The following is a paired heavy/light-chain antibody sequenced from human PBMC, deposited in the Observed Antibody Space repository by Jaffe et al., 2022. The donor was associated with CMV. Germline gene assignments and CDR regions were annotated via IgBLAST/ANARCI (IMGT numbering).Heavy chain of an antibody. CDR1: GFTFRSYV. J-gene: IGHJ3*01. CDR2: IIGSGDSI. D-gene: IGHD3-10*01. CDR3: AKDLRGVFPDAFDL. Sequence: EVQLLESGGGLVQPGGSLRLSCAASGFTFRSYVMNWVRQPPGKGLEWVSGIIGSGDSIYYADSVKGRFTISRDNFKNTLYLQMNSLRVEDTAIYYCAKDLRGVFPDAFDLWGQGTMVTVSS. V-gene: IGHV3-23*01.
Light chain of an antibody. CDR3: GIWDSSLRGGV. CDR2: ETN. CDR1: SSNIAHSH. Sequence: QSVLTQPPSVSAAPGQQVTISCSGTSSNIAHSHVSWYQQFPGTAPKLLIYETNERPSGIPDRFSGSKSGTSATLAITGLQTGDEADYYCGIWDSSLRGGVFGGGTKLTVL. J-gene: IGLJ2*01. V-gene: IGLV1-51*02.